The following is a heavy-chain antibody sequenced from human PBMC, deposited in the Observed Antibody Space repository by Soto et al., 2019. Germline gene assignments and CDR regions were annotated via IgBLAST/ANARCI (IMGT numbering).Heavy chain of an antibody. CDR1: GFTFSSYA. V-gene: IGHV3-23*01. CDR3: AKDLAIFGVVMDAFDI. Sequence: PGGSLRLSCAASGFTFSSYAMSWVRQAPGKGLEWVSAISGSGGSTYYADSVKGRFTISRDNSKNTLYLQMNSLRAEDTAVYYCAKDLAIFGVVMDAFDIWGQGTMVTVSS. D-gene: IGHD3-3*01. CDR2: ISGSGGST. J-gene: IGHJ3*02.